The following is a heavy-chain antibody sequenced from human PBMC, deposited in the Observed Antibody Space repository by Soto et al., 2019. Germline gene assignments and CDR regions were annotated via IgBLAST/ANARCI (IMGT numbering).Heavy chain of an antibody. J-gene: IGHJ6*02. CDR2: ISWNSGSI. CDR1: GFTFDDYA. V-gene: IGHV3-9*01. CDR3: VIDLAYSASAVHSGMDV. Sequence: EVQLVESGGGLVQPGRSLRLSCAASGFTFDDYAMHWVRQAPGKGLEWVSGISWNSGSIGYADSVKGRFTTSRDNAKNSLYLQMDSLRAEHTAFYDCVIDLAYSASAVHSGMDVWGQGTTVTASS. D-gene: IGHD2-21*01.